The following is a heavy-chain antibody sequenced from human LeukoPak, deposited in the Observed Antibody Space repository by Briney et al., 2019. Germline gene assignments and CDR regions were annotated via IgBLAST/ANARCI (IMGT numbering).Heavy chain of an antibody. J-gene: IGHJ4*02. V-gene: IGHV4-59*01. CDR3: VRDRELNY. CDR2: IYNSGST. D-gene: IGHD3-10*01. Sequence: SQTLSLTCTVSGVSISIYYWSWIRQPPGKGLEWIGYIYNSGSTNYNPSLKSRVTISVDTSKNQFSLNLGSVTAADTAVYYCVRDRELNYWGQGTLVTVSS. CDR1: GVSISIYY.